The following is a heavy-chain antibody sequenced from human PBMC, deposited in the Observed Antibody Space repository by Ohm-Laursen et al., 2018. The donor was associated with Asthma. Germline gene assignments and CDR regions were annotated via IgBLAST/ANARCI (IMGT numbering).Heavy chain of an antibody. CDR3: AHTVCSTSCYTAFDI. J-gene: IGHJ3*02. V-gene: IGHV2-5*02. CDR2: TYWDDDK. Sequence: TQTLTLTCTFSGFSLSTTGVGVGWVRQPPGKALEWLALTYWDDDKRYSPSLGSRLSITKDTSKNQVVLTMTNMDPVDAATYYCAHTVCSTSCYTAFDIWGQGTMVTVSS. D-gene: IGHD2-2*02. CDR1: GFSLSTTGVG.